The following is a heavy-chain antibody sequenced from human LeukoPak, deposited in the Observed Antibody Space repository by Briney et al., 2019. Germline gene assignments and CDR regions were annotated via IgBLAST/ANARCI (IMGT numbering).Heavy chain of an antibody. CDR2: IHYSGHT. D-gene: IGHD3-9*01. CDR1: GDSINSYY. J-gene: IGHJ4*02. CDR3: ARHGHDTGNYEAHFDY. V-gene: IGHV4-59*08. Sequence: SETLSLTCTVSGDSINSYYWSWIRQPPGKGLEWIAYIHYSGHTNSNPSLKSRVTISVDTSKSQFSLELSCVTAADTAVYYCARHGHDTGNYEAHFDYWGLGTLVTVSS.